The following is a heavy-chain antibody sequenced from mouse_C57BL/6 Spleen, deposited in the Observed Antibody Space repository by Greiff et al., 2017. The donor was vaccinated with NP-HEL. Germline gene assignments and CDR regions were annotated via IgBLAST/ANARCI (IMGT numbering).Heavy chain of an antibody. Sequence: EVHLVESGPELVKPGASVKISCKASGYSFTDYNMNWVKQSNGKSLEWIGVINPNYGTTSYNQKFKGKATLTVDQSSSTAYMQLNSLTSEDSAVYYCARSGGPSYAMDYWGQGTSVTVSS. V-gene: IGHV1-39*01. CDR3: ARSGGPSYAMDY. J-gene: IGHJ4*01. CDR2: INPNYGTT. D-gene: IGHD3-1*01. CDR1: GYSFTDYN.